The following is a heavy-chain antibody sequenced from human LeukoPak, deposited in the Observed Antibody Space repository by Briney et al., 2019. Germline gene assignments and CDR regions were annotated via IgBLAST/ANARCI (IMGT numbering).Heavy chain of an antibody. V-gene: IGHV3-48*03. CDR3: ARHDTGDDFDL. J-gene: IGHJ4*02. CDR1: GFPFSLFE. Sequence: PGGSLRLSCVASGFPFSLFEMNWVRQPPGKGLEWISYVSNSGATKHYRDSVKGRFTISRDNAKNSLFLQMDSLRAEGTGLYYCARHDTGDDFDLWGQGTPVTVSS. CDR2: VSNSGATK. D-gene: IGHD5-18*01.